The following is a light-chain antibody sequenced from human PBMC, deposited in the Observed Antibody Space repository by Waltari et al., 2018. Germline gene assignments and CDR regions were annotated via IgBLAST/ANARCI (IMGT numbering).Light chain of an antibody. J-gene: IGLJ2*01. CDR1: SSNLGRTY. CDR2: RNN. CDR3: AAWDDSLRSPI. V-gene: IGLV1-47*01. Sequence: QSVLAQPPSASGTPGQRVTIPCAGSSSNLGRTYVYWYQQIPGTAPKVLIYRNNERPSGVPDRFSGSKSGTSASLAISGLRSEDEADYYCAAWDDSLRSPIFGGGTKLTVL.